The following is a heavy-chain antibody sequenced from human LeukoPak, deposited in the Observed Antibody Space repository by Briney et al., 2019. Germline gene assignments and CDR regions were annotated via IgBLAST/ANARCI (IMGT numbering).Heavy chain of an antibody. J-gene: IGHJ4*02. CDR2: INHRGST. Sequence: SETLALTCAVYGGSFNGYYWTWIRQPPGKGLEWIGEINHRGSTNYNPSLESRVTMSVDTSKNQFSLKVTSVTAADTAVYYCARREDILTGHYSPHFDHWGQGTLVTVSS. CDR3: ARREDILTGHYSPHFDH. CDR1: GGSFNGYY. D-gene: IGHD3-9*01. V-gene: IGHV4-34*01.